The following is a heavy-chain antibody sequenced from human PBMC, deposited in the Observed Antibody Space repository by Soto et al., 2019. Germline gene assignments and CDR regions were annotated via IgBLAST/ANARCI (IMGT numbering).Heavy chain of an antibody. V-gene: IGHV3-33*01. CDR2: IWFDGTNK. CDR3: AREGPVSGTNPFDV. CDR1: GFTFSNHG. D-gene: IGHD1-20*01. Sequence: QVQLVESGGGVVQPGRSLTLSCAASGFTFSNHGMHWVRQAPGKGLEWVAGIWFDGTNKDYGDSVKGRFTITRDNSKNTVSLQMDSLRAEDTAVYYCAREGPVSGTNPFDVWGQGTMVTITS. J-gene: IGHJ3*01.